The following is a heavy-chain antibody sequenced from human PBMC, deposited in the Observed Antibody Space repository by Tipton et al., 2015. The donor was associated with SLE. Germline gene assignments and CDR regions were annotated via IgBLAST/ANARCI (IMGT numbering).Heavy chain of an antibody. D-gene: IGHD6-13*01. CDR3: ARLVAAGFDY. J-gene: IGHJ4*02. V-gene: IGHV3-23*01. Sequence: SLRLSCAASGFTFSNHAMSWLRQAPGKGLEWVSYISGSGTSTYYADFVEGHFTISRDNSKNTVYLQMNSLRVADTAIYYCARLVAAGFDYWGQGTLVTVSS. CDR2: ISGSGTST. CDR1: GFTFSNHA.